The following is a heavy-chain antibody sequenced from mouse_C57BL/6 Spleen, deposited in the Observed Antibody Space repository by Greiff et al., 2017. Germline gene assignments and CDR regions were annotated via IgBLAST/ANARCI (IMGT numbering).Heavy chain of an antibody. CDR3: TRLYDGYFDY. D-gene: IGHD2-3*01. J-gene: IGHJ2*01. CDR2: ISGGSSTI. Sequence: EVKLVESGGGLVKPGGSLKLSCAASGFTFSDYGMHWVRQAPEKGLEWVAYISGGSSTIYYADTVKGRFTISRDKAKNTLFLQMTSLRYEDTAMYYSTRLYDGYFDYWGQGTTLTVSS. CDR1: GFTFSDYG. V-gene: IGHV5-17*01.